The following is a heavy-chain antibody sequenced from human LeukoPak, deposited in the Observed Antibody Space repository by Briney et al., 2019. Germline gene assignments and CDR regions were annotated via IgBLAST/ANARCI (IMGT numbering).Heavy chain of an antibody. CDR1: GFTFSTYA. Sequence: GGSLRLSCAASGFTFSTYAINWVRQAPGKGPGWVSYISSSSSTIYYADSVKGRFTISRDNAKNSLFLQMSSLGAEDTAVYYCARAPTIGTTAIFDYWGQGTLVTVSS. J-gene: IGHJ4*02. CDR3: ARAPTIGTTAIFDY. D-gene: IGHD5-24*01. V-gene: IGHV3-48*04. CDR2: ISSSSSTI.